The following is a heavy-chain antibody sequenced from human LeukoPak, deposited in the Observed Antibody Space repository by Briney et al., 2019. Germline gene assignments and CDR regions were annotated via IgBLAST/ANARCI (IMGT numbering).Heavy chain of an antibody. CDR1: GGSISSYY. CDR3: AREALIEGFYYFMDV. V-gene: IGHV4-59*12. Sequence: SETLSLTCTVSGGSISSYYWSWIRQPPGKGLEWIGYIYYSGSTNYNPSLKSRVTMSVGTSQNQFSLKLSSVTAADTAVYYCAREALIEGFYYFMDVWGKGTTVTVSS. CDR2: IYYSGST. J-gene: IGHJ6*04.